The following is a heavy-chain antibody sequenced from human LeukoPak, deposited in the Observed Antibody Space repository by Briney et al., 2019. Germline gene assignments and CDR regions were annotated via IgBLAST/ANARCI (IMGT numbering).Heavy chain of an antibody. J-gene: IGHJ5*02. Sequence: GGPLRLSCTTSGFTFSNYGMNWVRRAPGKGLEWVSAISGSGATTYYADSVKGRFTISRDNSKNTLYLQMSSLRAEDSAVYYCAKRALRTENWFDPWGQGTLVTVSS. CDR3: AKRALRTENWFDP. D-gene: IGHD1-1*01. V-gene: IGHV3-23*01. CDR1: GFTFSNYG. CDR2: ISGSGATT.